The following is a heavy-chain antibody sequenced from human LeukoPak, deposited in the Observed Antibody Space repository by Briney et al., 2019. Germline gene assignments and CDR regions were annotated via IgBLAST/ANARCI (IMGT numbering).Heavy chain of an antibody. CDR3: ARGGSGSYYTFWYYYYYMDV. Sequence: SETLSLTCTVSGGSISSSSYYWGWIRQPPGKGLEWIGSIYYSGSTYYNPSLKSRVTISVDTSKNQFSLKLSSVTAADTAVYYCARGGSGSYYTFWYYYYYMDVWGKGTTVTVSS. V-gene: IGHV4-39*07. J-gene: IGHJ6*03. D-gene: IGHD3-10*01. CDR2: IYYSGST. CDR1: GGSISSSSYY.